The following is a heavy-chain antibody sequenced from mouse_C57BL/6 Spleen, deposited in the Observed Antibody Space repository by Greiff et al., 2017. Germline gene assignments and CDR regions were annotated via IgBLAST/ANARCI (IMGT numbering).Heavy chain of an antibody. D-gene: IGHD2-4*01. CDR1: GYTFTSYW. CDR2: IYPSDSET. CDR3: ARFYDYDRDYAMDY. Sequence: QVQLKQSGAELVRPGSSVKLSCKASGYTFTSYWMDWVKQRPGQGLEWIGNIYPSDSETHYNQKFKDKATLTVDKSSSTAYMQLSSLTSDDSAVYYGARFYDYDRDYAMDYWGQGTSVTVSS. J-gene: IGHJ4*01. V-gene: IGHV1-61*01.